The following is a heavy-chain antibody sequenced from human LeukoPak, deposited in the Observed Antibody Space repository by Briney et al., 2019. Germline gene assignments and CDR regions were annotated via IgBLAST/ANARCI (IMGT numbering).Heavy chain of an antibody. D-gene: IGHD6-19*01. J-gene: IGHJ4*02. CDR3: TRQYSSGRGDFDY. V-gene: IGHV4-39*01. Sequence: PSETLSLTCTVSVGSISSSSYCWGWIRQPPGKGLEWIGCIYYSGSTYYSPSLKSRITISVDTSKNQFSLKMSSVTAADTDLYYCTRQYSSGRGDFDYWGQGTLVTVSS. CDR1: VGSISSSSYC. CDR2: IYYSGST.